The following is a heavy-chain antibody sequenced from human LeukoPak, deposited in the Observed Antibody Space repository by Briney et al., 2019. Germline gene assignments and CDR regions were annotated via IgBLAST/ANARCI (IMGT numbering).Heavy chain of an antibody. CDR3: AKDLGYCSGGSCYLIDY. Sequence: PGGSLRLSCAASGFNFSSYNMNWVRQAPGKGLEWVSAISGSGGSTYYADSVKGRFTISRDNSKNTLYLQMNSLRAEDTAVYYCAKDLGYCSGGSCYLIDYWGQGTLVTVSS. CDR2: ISGSGGST. D-gene: IGHD2-15*01. J-gene: IGHJ4*02. V-gene: IGHV3-23*01. CDR1: GFNFSSYN.